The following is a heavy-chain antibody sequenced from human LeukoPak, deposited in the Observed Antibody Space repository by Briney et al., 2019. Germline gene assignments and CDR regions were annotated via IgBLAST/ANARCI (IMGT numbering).Heavy chain of an antibody. J-gene: IGHJ5*02. D-gene: IGHD3-3*01. CDR2: IYYSGST. CDR3: ARGHDYDFWSGYCFWFDP. CDR1: GGSISSSSYY. Sequence: SETLSLTCTVSGGSISSSSYYWGWIRQPPGKGLEWIGSIYYSGSTYYNPSLKSRVNISVDTSKNQFSLKLSSVTASDTAVYYCARGHDYDFWSGYCFWFDPWGQGNLVTVSS. V-gene: IGHV4-39*01.